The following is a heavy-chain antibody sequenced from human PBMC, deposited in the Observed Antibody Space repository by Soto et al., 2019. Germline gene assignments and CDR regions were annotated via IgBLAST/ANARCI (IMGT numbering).Heavy chain of an antibody. Sequence: QVQLQESGPGLVKPSETLSLTCTVSGGSMSSYYWSWIRQPPGKGLEWIGYIYYSGSTIYNPSLKSRGTISVDTSKNRFSLKLSSVTAADTAVYYCARYGSGSSVWFDPWGQGTLVTVSS. J-gene: IGHJ5*02. CDR3: ARYGSGSSVWFDP. CDR1: GGSMSSYY. V-gene: IGHV4-59*01. D-gene: IGHD3-10*01. CDR2: IYYSGST.